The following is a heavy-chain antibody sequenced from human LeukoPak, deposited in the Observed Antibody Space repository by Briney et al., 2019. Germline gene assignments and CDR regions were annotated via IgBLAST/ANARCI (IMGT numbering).Heavy chain of an antibody. V-gene: IGHV3-30-3*01. J-gene: IGHJ4*02. Sequence: GGSLRLSCAASGFTFSSYAMHWVRQAPGKGLEWVAVISYDGSNKYYADSVKGRFTISRDNSKNTLYLQMNSLRAEDTAVYYCARGSYAVEMATNTGTNFDYWGQGTLVTVSS. CDR1: GFTFSSYA. CDR2: ISYDGSNK. D-gene: IGHD5-24*01. CDR3: ARGSYAVEMATNTGTNFDY.